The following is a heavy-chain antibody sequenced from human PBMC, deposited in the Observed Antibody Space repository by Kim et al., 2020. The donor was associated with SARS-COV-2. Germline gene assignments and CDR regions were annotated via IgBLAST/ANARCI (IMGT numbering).Heavy chain of an antibody. CDR2: INAGNDYT. CDR1: GYTFTSNT. J-gene: IGHJ4*02. D-gene: IGHD1-26*01. Sequence: ASVKVSCKASGYTFTSNTMHWVRQAPGQRLEWMGWINAGNDYTKYSQKFHGRVTITRDTSASTAYMELSSLTSEDTAVYYCARESVGYSGSYSFDSWGQGALVTVSS. V-gene: IGHV1-3*01. CDR3: ARESVGYSGSYSFDS.